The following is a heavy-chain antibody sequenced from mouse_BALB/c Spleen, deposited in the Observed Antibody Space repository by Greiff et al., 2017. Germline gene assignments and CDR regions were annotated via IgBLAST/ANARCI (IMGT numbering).Heavy chain of an antibody. V-gene: IGHV1-5*01. J-gene: IGHJ4*01. CDR3: TRCELGFYAMDY. CDR2: IYPGNSDT. D-gene: IGHD4-1*01. CDR1: GYSFTSYW. Sequence: VQLQQSGTVLARPGASVKMSCKASGYSFTSYWMHWVKQRPGQGLEWIGAIYPGNSDTSYNQKFKGKAKLTAVTSASTAYMELSSLTNEDSAVYYCTRCELGFYAMDYWGQGTSVTVSS.